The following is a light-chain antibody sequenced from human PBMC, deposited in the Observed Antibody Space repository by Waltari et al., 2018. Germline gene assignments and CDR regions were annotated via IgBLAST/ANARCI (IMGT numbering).Light chain of an antibody. CDR2: DTS. J-gene: IGKJ1*01. Sequence: VLTQSPGTLSLSPGEGATLSCRASQSVSRSLAWYQQKPGQAPRLLIYDTSRRATGIPDRFSGSGSGTDFSLTISRLEPEDFAMYYCQKYASLPATFGQGTKVEIK. V-gene: IGKV3-20*01. CDR1: QSVSRS. CDR3: QKYASLPAT.